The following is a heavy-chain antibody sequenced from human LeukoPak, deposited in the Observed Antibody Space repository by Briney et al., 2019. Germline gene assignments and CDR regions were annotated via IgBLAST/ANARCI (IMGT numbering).Heavy chain of an antibody. CDR1: GGSISSYY. CDR3: ARPRYPNGRDAFDI. Sequence: SETLSLTCTASGGSISSYYWSWIRQPPGKGLEWIGYIYYSGSTNYNPSLKSRVTISVDTSKNQFSLKLSSVTAADTAVYYCARPRYPNGRDAFDIWGQGTMVTVSS. CDR2: IYYSGST. V-gene: IGHV4-59*08. D-gene: IGHD1-26*01. J-gene: IGHJ3*02.